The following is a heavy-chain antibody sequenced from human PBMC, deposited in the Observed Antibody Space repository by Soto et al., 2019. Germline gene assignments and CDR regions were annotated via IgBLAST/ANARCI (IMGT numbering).Heavy chain of an antibody. V-gene: IGHV4-39*01. Sequence: PSETLSLTCTVSGGSISSSSYYWGWIRQPPGKGLEWIGSIYYSGSTYYNPSLKSRVTISVDTSKNQFSLKLSSVTAADTAVYYCARQQYDSSGYYLPDAFDIWGQGTMVPVSS. CDR2: IYYSGST. D-gene: IGHD3-22*01. J-gene: IGHJ3*02. CDR3: ARQQYDSSGYYLPDAFDI. CDR1: GGSISSSSYY.